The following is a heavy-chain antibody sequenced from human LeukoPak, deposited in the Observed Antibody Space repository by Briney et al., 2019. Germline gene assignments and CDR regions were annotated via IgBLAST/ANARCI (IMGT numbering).Heavy chain of an antibody. D-gene: IGHD6-13*01. CDR1: GFTFSSYA. Sequence: GGSLRLSCVVSGFTFSSYAMHWVRQAPGKGLEWVAVISYDGNNKYYADSVKGRFTISRDNSKNTLYLQMNSLRAEDTAVYYCAREGDISSWALFDYWGQGTLVTVSS. CDR2: ISYDGNNK. CDR3: AREGDISSWALFDY. V-gene: IGHV3-30-3*01. J-gene: IGHJ4*02.